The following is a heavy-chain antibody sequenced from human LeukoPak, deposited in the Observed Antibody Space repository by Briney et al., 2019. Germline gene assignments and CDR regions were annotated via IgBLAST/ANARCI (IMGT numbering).Heavy chain of an antibody. V-gene: IGHV3-23*01. CDR3: ARYCSGGSCYSRRFDP. Sequence: QTGGSLRLSCAASGFTFSSYAMSWVRQAPGKGLEWVSAISGSGGSTYYADSVKGRFTISRDNSKNTLYLQMNSLRAEDTAVYYCARYCSGGSCYSRRFDPWGQGTLVTVSS. J-gene: IGHJ5*02. CDR1: GFTFSSYA. CDR2: ISGSGGST. D-gene: IGHD2-15*01.